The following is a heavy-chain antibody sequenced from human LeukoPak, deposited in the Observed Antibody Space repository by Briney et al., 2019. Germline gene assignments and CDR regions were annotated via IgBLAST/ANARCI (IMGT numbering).Heavy chain of an antibody. CDR1: GGSISSGSYY. CDR3: ARHDSSGYYWFDY. V-gene: IGHV4-61*02. CDR2: IYTSGST. Sequence: SETLSLTCTVSGGSISSGSYYWSWIRQPAGKGLEWIGRIYTSGSTNYNPSLKSRVTISVDTSKNQISLKLSSVTAADTAVYYCARHDSSGYYWFDYWGQGTLVTVSS. D-gene: IGHD3-22*01. J-gene: IGHJ4*02.